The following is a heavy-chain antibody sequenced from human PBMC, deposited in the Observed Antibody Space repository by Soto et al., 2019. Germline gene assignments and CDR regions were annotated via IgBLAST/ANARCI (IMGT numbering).Heavy chain of an antibody. Sequence: SETLSLTCAVYGGSFSGYYWSWIRQPPGKGLEWIGEINHSGSTNYNPSLKSRVTISVGTSKNQFSLKLSSVTAADTAVYYCARGRPYYYYGMDVWGQGTTVTRLL. CDR1: GGSFSGYY. CDR3: ARGRPYYYYGMDV. V-gene: IGHV4-34*01. J-gene: IGHJ6*02. CDR2: INHSGST.